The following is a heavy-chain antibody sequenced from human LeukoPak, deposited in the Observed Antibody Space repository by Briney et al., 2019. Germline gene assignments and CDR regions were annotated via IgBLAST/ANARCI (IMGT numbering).Heavy chain of an antibody. Sequence: PGGSLRLSCAASGFXFSSYEINWVRQAPGKGQEWVSYISSSGSTIYYADSVQGRFTISRDNAQNSLYLQMSSLRAEVTAVYYCARNVYNFDYWGQGTLVTVSS. CDR2: ISSSGSTI. V-gene: IGHV3-48*03. CDR1: GFXFSSYE. CDR3: ARNVYNFDY. J-gene: IGHJ4*02. D-gene: IGHD3-10*02.